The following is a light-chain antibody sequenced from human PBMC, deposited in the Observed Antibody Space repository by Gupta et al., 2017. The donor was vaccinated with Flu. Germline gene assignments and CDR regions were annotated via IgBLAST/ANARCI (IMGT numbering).Light chain of an antibody. J-gene: IGKJ4*01. V-gene: IGKV2-28*01. Sequence: VCAVVCACSCFITIPCRLKSVGYNFLDWYQQNPGHAPQIMIYTASSRACGVPVRFSGSRYGTNFTLKISRVEPEDVAIYYCKQDLQTPRAFGRGTKVDIK. CDR3: KQDLQTPRA. CDR1: PCRLKSVGYNF. CDR2: TAS.